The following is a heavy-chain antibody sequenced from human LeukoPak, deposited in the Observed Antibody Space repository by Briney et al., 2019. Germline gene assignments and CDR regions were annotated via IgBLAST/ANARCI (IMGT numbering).Heavy chain of an antibody. V-gene: IGHV3-11*03. CDR3: VSGSYAADY. Sequence: GGSLRLSCAASGFXFSDYYMSWIRQAPGKGLEWVSYISSSSSYTNYADSVKGRFTISRDNAKNSLYLQMNSLRAEDTAVYYCVSGSYAADYWGQGTLVTVSS. CDR2: ISSSSSYT. D-gene: IGHD1-26*01. CDR1: GFXFSDYY. J-gene: IGHJ4*02.